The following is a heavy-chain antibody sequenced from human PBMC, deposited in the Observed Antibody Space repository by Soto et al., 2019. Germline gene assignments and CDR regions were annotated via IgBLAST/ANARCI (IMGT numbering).Heavy chain of an antibody. D-gene: IGHD3-3*02. CDR2: TYYRSKWYN. CDR3: ARDRPHFWSGYFNWFDP. V-gene: IGHV6-1*01. J-gene: IGHJ5*02. Sequence: TLSLTCAISGDSVSSSSAALNWIRQSPSRSLEWLGRTYYRSKWYNDYAVSVKSRITINPDTSKNQFSLKLSSVTAADTAVYYCARDRPHFWSGYFNWFDPWGQGTLVTVS. CDR1: GDSVSSSSAA.